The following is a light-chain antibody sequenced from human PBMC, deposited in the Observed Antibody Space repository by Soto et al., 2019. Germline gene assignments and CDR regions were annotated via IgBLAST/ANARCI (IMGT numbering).Light chain of an antibody. V-gene: IGLV1-44*01. CDR2: KTD. J-gene: IGLJ3*02. CDR3: ASWDDSLNIWV. CDR1: SANLARNS. Sequence: QSVLTQPPSASGNPGQRVTISCSGSSANLARNSVNWYQQFPGTAPKLLIHKTDQRPSGVPDRFAGSKSGTSASLAITGLQSEDEGEYYCASWDDSLNIWVFGGGTMLTVL.